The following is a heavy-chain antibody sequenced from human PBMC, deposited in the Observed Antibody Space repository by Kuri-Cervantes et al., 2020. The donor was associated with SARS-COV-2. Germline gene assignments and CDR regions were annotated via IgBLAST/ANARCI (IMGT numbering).Heavy chain of an antibody. CDR2: IRSKANSYAT. D-gene: IGHD3-3*01. V-gene: IGHV3-73*01. CDR1: GFTFSSYG. Sequence: GESLKISCAASGFTFSSYGMHWVRQAPGKGLEWVGRIRSKANSYATAYAASVKGRFTISRDDSKNTAYLQMNSLKTEDTAVYYCTRHGEYDFWSGYYVYYYYYMDVWGKGTTVTVSS. J-gene: IGHJ6*03. CDR3: TRHGEYDFWSGYYVYYYYYMDV.